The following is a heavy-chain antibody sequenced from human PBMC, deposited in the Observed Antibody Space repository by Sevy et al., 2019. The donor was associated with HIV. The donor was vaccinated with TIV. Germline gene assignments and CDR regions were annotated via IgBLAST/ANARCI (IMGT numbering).Heavy chain of an antibody. CDR1: GGSISSSNYY. J-gene: IGHJ5*02. CDR3: AGMEVGGYDLLTGRSTGWFDP. Sequence: LSLTCTVSGGSISSSNYYWGWIRQPPGKGLEWIGSIYYSGSPYYNPSLKSRVTISVDTSKNQFFLNLSSVTAPDTAVYYCAGMEVGGYDLLTGRSTGWFDPWGQGTLVTVSS. CDR2: IYYSGSP. D-gene: IGHD3-9*01. V-gene: IGHV4-39*01.